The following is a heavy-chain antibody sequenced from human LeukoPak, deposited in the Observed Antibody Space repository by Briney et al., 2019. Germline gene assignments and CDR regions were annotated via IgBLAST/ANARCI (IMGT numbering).Heavy chain of an antibody. CDR2: ISSSSSTI. V-gene: IGHV3-48*02. J-gene: IGHJ3*02. CDR3: ARAYSSSSGRDAFDS. Sequence: SGGSLRPSCAASGFTFNSYDMNWVRQAPGKGLEWVSYISSSSSTIYYADSVKGRFTISRDSAKTSLFLQMNSLRDEDTAVYYCARAYSSSSGRDAFDSWGLGTLVTVSS. D-gene: IGHD6-6*01. CDR1: GFTFNSYD.